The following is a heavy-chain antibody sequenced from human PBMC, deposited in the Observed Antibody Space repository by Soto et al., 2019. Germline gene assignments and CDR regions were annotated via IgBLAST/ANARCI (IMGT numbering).Heavy chain of an antibody. CDR3: ARDRTSGGLFDY. Sequence: QVQLVQSGAEVKKPGASVKVSCKVSGYTFTSYYMHWVRQAPGQGLEWMGIINPSGGSANYAQKFQGRVTMTRDTSTSTVYMELSSLRSDDTAVYYCARDRTSGGLFDYWGQGTLVTVSS. D-gene: IGHD2-15*01. V-gene: IGHV1-46*01. J-gene: IGHJ4*02. CDR1: GYTFTSYY. CDR2: INPSGGSA.